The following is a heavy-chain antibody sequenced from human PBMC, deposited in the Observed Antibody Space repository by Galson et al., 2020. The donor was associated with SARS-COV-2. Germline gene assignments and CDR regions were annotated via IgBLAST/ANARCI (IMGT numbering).Heavy chain of an antibody. J-gene: IGHJ4*02. CDR3: ARSDYGDTWYYFDY. CDR1: GGSTSSYY. CDR2: IYYSGST. D-gene: IGHD4-17*01. Sequence: SETLSLTCTVSGGSTSSYYWSWIRQPPGKGLEWIGYIYYSGSTNYNPSLKSRVTISVDTSKNQFSLKLSSVTAADTAVYYCARSDYGDTWYYFDYWGQGTLVTVSS. V-gene: IGHV4-59*01.